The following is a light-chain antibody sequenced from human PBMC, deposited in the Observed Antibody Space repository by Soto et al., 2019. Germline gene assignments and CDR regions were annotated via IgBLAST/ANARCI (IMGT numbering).Light chain of an antibody. CDR3: LPAFPSNP. J-gene: IGKJ1*01. V-gene: IGKV1-5*01. CDR2: DAS. CDR1: RAIGRW. Sequence: SAATLSAKEGDRVTISCRASRAIGRWLGWYQQKPGTAPNILIYDASNLRNGVPSRFSGSGSGTEFTLTISFLQPDDIPTWYALPAFPSNPFG.